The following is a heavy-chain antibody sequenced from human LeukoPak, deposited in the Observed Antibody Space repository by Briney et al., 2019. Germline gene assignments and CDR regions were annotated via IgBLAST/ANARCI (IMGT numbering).Heavy chain of an antibody. CDR3: ARDSREKAFDI. Sequence: ASVKVSCKASGYTFTGYHIHWVRQAPGQGLEWMGWMNPSSGNTGYAQKFQGRVTMTRNTSISTAYMELSSLRSEDTAVYYCARDSREKAFDIWGQGTMVTVSS. D-gene: IGHD6-13*01. V-gene: IGHV1-8*02. CDR1: GYTFTGYH. J-gene: IGHJ3*02. CDR2: MNPSSGNT.